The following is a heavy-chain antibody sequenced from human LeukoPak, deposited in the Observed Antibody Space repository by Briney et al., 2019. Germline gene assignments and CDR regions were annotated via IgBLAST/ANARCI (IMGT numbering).Heavy chain of an antibody. CDR2: IQQSGTT. Sequence: SETLSLTCSVSGGSISSGRYYWSWIRQAPGKGLEWIGYIQQSGTTFHNPSLKSRVTISVDRSNNQVSLDLTSVTVADTAVYYCARDLSTLYGGVDYWGQGTLVTVSS. CDR1: GGSISSGRYY. CDR3: ARDLSTLYGGVDY. J-gene: IGHJ4*02. D-gene: IGHD4/OR15-4a*01. V-gene: IGHV4-30-2*01.